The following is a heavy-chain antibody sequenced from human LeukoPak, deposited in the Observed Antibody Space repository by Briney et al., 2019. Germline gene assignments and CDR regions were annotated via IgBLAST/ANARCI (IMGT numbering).Heavy chain of an antibody. D-gene: IGHD1-26*01. CDR3: ATAQVGAPTDF. V-gene: IGHV3-74*01. CDR2: VHGDGYSI. J-gene: IGHJ4*02. Sequence: PGGPLRLSCTASGFPFSSYAIYWVRQAPGKGLVWVARVHGDGYSISYADSVRGRFTISRDNAKDTLYLHMNSLRPGDTAVYYCATAQVGAPTDFWGQGTRVTVSS. CDR1: GFPFSSYA.